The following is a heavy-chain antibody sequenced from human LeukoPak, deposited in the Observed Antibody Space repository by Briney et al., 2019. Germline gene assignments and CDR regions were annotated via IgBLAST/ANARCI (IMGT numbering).Heavy chain of an antibody. D-gene: IGHD1-7*01. V-gene: IGHV3-48*01. CDR3: AREGKGLELWIDWFDP. CDR2: ISSSSSTI. Sequence: GGSLRLSCAASGFTFDDYGMSWVRQAPGKGLEWVSYISSSSSTIYYADSVKGRFTISRDNAKNSLYLQMNSLRAEDTAVYYCAREGKGLELWIDWFDPWGQGTLVTVSS. CDR1: GFTFDDYG. J-gene: IGHJ5*02.